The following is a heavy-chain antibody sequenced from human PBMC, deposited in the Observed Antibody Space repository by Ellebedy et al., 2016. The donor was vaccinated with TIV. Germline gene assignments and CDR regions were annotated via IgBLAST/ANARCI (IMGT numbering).Heavy chain of an antibody. CDR3: ARDLHYDYIWGSYRLNGMDV. Sequence: GESLKISXAASGFTFSSYWMHWVRQAPGKGLVWVSRINSDESSTNYADSVKGRFTISRDNAKNSLYLQMNSLRAEDTAVYYCARDLHYDYIWGSYRLNGMDVWGQGTTVTVSS. CDR1: GFTFSSYW. CDR2: INSDESST. J-gene: IGHJ6*02. V-gene: IGHV3-74*01. D-gene: IGHD3-16*02.